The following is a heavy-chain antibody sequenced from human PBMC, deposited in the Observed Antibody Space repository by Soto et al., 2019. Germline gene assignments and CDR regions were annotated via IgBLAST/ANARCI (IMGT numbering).Heavy chain of an antibody. CDR2: ISSSSSYI. V-gene: IGHV3-21*01. CDR3: ASGTHYYDSSGYYPLEDY. J-gene: IGHJ4*02. D-gene: IGHD3-22*01. Sequence: EVQLVESGGGLVKPGGSLRLSCAASGFTFSSYSMNWVRQAPGKGLEWVSSISSSSSYIYYADSVKGRFPISRDNAKNSLYLQMNSLRAEDTAVYYCASGTHYYDSSGYYPLEDYWGQGTLVTVSS. CDR1: GFTFSSYS.